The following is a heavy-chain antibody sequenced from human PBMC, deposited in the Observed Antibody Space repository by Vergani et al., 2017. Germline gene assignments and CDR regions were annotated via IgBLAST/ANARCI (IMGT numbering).Heavy chain of an antibody. V-gene: IGHV4-39*02. Sequence: QMQLQESGPGLVKASETLSLTCTVSGDSIISRLYYWGWVRQPPGKGLGWIGSIYNSGNGDSSSSLKSRVTISADTSKNHFSLRLTSVTAAETAVYYCASGKNYSHSTSHCRGGYFYVWGRGTLVTVPS. CDR1: GDSIISRLYY. CDR2: IYNSGNG. D-gene: IGHD4-11*01. J-gene: IGHJ2*01. CDR3: ASGKNYSHSTSHCRGGYFYV.